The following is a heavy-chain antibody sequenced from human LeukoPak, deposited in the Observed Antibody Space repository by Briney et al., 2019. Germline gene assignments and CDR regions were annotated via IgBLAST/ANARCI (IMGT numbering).Heavy chain of an antibody. CDR3: AKADSSSWYPYNWFDP. Sequence: GRSLRLSCAASGFTFDDYAMHWVRQAPGKGLGWVSGISWNSGSMDYADSVKGRFTVSRDNAKDSLYLQMNSLRAEDTALYYCAKADSSSWYPYNWFDPWGQGTLVTVSS. CDR2: ISWNSGSM. D-gene: IGHD6-13*01. CDR1: GFTFDDYA. J-gene: IGHJ5*02. V-gene: IGHV3-9*01.